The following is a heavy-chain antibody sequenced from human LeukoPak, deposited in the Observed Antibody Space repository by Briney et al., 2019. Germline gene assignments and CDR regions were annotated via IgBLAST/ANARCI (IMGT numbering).Heavy chain of an antibody. Sequence: ASVKVSCKVSGYTLTELSMHWVRQAPGKGLEWMGGFDPEDGETIYAQKFQGRVTMTRNTSISTAYMELSSLRSEDTAVYYCARGPYSSSWYKWFDPWGQGTLVTVSS. J-gene: IGHJ5*02. CDR2: FDPEDGET. D-gene: IGHD6-13*01. CDR3: ARGPYSSSWYKWFDP. CDR1: GYTLTELS. V-gene: IGHV1-24*01.